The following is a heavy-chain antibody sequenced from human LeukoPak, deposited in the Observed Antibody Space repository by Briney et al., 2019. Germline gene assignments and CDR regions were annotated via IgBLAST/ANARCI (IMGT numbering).Heavy chain of an antibody. Sequence: GGSLRLSCAASGFTFSSYSMNWVRQAPGKGLEWVSSISSSSSYIYYADSVKGRFTISRDNAKNSLYLQMNSLRAEDTAVYYCAGDSLAQGYFDYWGQGTLVTVSS. CDR1: GFTFSSYS. J-gene: IGHJ4*02. D-gene: IGHD6-13*01. CDR3: AGDSLAQGYFDY. CDR2: ISSSSSYI. V-gene: IGHV3-21*01.